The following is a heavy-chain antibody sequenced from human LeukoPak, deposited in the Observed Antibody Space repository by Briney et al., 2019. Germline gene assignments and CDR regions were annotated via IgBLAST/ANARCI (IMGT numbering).Heavy chain of an antibody. CDR2: MNPNSGYT. J-gene: IGHJ6*02. D-gene: IGHD4-17*01. CDR3: ARGREIYGDETRPPLRYYYYGMDV. V-gene: IGHV1-8*01. Sequence: GASVKVSCKGSGYTFTNYDINWVRQATGQGLEWMGWMNPNSGYTGFAQKFQGKVSMTRNTSISTAYMELSSLRSEDTAVYYCARGREIYGDETRPPLRYYYYGMDVWGQGTTVTVSS. CDR1: GYTFTNYD.